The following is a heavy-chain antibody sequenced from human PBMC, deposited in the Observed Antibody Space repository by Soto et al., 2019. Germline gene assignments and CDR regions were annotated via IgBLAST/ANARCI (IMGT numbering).Heavy chain of an antibody. CDR3: ARDFYNTIDS. CDR1: GFDFSNTW. J-gene: IGHJ4*02. Sequence: GGSLRLSCATSGFDFSNTWIHWVRQVPGQGLVWVSRINSDGSSIIYADSVKGRFTLSRDNAKNTAHLQMSSLRVEDTAVYYCARDFYNTIDSWGQGIPVTVSS. D-gene: IGHD3-10*01. CDR2: INSDGSSI. V-gene: IGHV3-74*01.